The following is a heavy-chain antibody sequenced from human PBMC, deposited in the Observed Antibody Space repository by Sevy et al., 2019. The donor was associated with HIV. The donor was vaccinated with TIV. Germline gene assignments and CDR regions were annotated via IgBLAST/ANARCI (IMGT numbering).Heavy chain of an antibody. D-gene: IGHD3-9*01. CDR1: GASVSAANDY. Sequence: SETLSLTCSVSGASVSAANDYWTWIRQPPGRGLEWIGYVYYFGTTNYNPSLKCRVTISLDTSKKQFSLKLSYVTAADAAVYYCARCQYYDMVTGLYAIDVWGQGTTVTVSS. CDR2: VYYFGTT. J-gene: IGHJ6*02. CDR3: ARCQYYDMVTGLYAIDV. V-gene: IGHV4-61*01.